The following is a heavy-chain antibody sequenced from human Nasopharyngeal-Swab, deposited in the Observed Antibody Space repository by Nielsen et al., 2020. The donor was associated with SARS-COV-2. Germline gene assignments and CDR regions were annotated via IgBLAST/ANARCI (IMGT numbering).Heavy chain of an antibody. V-gene: IGHV3-69-1*01. J-gene: IGHJ4*02. D-gene: IGHD6-13*01. Sequence: WIRQPPGKGLEWVSYISSSSTIYYTDSVKDRFTISRDNAKNSLYLQMNSLRAEDTAVYYCARDLNPSYSRAFDYWGRGTLVTVSS. CDR2: ISSSSTI. CDR3: ARDLNPSYSRAFDY.